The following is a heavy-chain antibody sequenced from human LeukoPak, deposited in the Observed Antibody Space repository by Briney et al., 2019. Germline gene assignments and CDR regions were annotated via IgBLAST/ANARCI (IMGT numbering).Heavy chain of an antibody. V-gene: IGHV1-69*13. J-gene: IGHJ3*02. CDR1: GGTFSSYA. D-gene: IGHD6-19*01. CDR2: IIPIFGTA. CDR3: ARSIAVAGTKTYAFDI. Sequence: SVKVSCKASGGTFSSYAISWVRQAPGQGLEWMGGIIPIFGTANYAQKFQGRVTITADESTSTAYMELSSLRSEDTAVYYCARSIAVAGTKTYAFDIWAKGQWPPSLQ.